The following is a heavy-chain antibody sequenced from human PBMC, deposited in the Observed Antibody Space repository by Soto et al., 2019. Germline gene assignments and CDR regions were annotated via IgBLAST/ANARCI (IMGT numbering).Heavy chain of an antibody. D-gene: IGHD5-12*01. V-gene: IGHV1-18*01. CDR1: GYPFTSYG. Sequence: GSVKVCCKASGYPFTSYGVSLVRQAPGQGLEWMGWISAYNGNTNYAHKLQGRVTMTTDTSTSTAYMELRSLRSDDTALYYCASQVAPPGWFDPWGQGTLVTVSS. CDR2: ISAYNGNT. CDR3: ASQVAPPGWFDP. J-gene: IGHJ5*02.